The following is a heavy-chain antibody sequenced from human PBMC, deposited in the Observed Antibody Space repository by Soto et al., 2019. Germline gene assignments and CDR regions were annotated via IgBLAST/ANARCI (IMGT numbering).Heavy chain of an antibody. CDR3: AKDARWAKAASGAFDI. Sequence: PGGSLRLSCAASGFTFSSYAMHWVRQAPGKGLEWVSAISGSGGSTYYADSVKGRFTISRDNSKNTLYLQMNSLRAEDTAVYYCAKDARWAKAASGAFDIWGQGTMVTVSS. J-gene: IGHJ3*02. D-gene: IGHD6-13*01. V-gene: IGHV3-23*01. CDR1: GFTFSSYA. CDR2: ISGSGGST.